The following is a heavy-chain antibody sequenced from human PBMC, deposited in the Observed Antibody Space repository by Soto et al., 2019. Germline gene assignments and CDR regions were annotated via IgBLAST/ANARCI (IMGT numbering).Heavy chain of an antibody. CDR1: GGSISSSSYY. V-gene: IGHV4-39*01. J-gene: IGHJ5*02. D-gene: IGHD3-10*01. CDR3: ARNRGPMVRGVITKWFDP. Sequence: TLSLSCTVSGGSISSSSYYWGWIRQPPGKGLEWIGSIYYSGSTYYNPSLKSRVTISVDTSKNQFSLKLSSVTAADTAVYYCARNRGPMVRGVITKWFDPWGQGTLVIVSS. CDR2: IYYSGST.